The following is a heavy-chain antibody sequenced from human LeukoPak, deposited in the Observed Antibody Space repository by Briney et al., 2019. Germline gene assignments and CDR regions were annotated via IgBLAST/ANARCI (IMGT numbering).Heavy chain of an antibody. CDR1: GYTFTSYD. CDR3: ARGRRGLAAGSYYYYMDV. Sequence: ASVKVSCKASGYTFTSYDINWVRQATGQGLEWMGWMNPNSGNTGYAQKFQGRVTITRNTSISTAYMELSSLRSEDTAVYYCARGRRGLAAGSYYYYMDVWGKGTTVTVSS. D-gene: IGHD6-13*01. V-gene: IGHV1-8*01. J-gene: IGHJ6*03. CDR2: MNPNSGNT.